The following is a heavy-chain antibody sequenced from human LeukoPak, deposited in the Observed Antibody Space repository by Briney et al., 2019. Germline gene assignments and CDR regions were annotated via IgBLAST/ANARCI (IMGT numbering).Heavy chain of an antibody. CDR1: GFTVSSNY. CDR3: ARALTTREYNWFDP. CDR2: IYAGGNT. J-gene: IGHJ5*02. V-gene: IGHV3-53*01. Sequence: GGSLRLSCAASGFTVSSNYMNWVRQAPGKGLEWVSGIYAGGNTYYSDSVKGRFTISRDKSNNTLYLQMNSLRAEDTAVYYCARALTTREYNWFDPWGQGTLVTVSS. D-gene: IGHD4-17*01.